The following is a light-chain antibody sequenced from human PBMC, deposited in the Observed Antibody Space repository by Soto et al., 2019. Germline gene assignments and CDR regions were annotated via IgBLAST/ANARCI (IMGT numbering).Light chain of an antibody. Sequence: QSVLTQPASVSGSPGQSIAISCTGTSSDVGGYNYVSWHQQHPGKAPKVLISVVSNRPSGVSNRFSGSKSGNTASLTISGLQAEDEADYYCNSYTNSSAVVFGGGTKVTVL. V-gene: IGLV2-14*01. CDR2: VVS. CDR1: SSDVGGYNY. CDR3: NSYTNSSAVV. J-gene: IGLJ2*01.